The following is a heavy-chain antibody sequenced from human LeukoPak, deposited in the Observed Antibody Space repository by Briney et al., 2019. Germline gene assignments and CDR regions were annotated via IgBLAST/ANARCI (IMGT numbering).Heavy chain of an antibody. Sequence: PGGSLRLSCAASGFTFSSYSMNWVRQAPAKGLEWVAYISSSSNTIDSADSVKGRFTISRDNAKNSLYLQVNSLRAEDTAVYYCARARGYSYGYSDYWGQGTLVTVSS. D-gene: IGHD5-18*01. J-gene: IGHJ4*02. CDR2: ISSSSNTI. V-gene: IGHV3-48*01. CDR3: ARARGYSYGYSDY. CDR1: GFTFSSYS.